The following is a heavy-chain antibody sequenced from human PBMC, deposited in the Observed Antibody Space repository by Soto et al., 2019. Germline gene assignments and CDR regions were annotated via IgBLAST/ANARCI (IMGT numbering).Heavy chain of an antibody. CDR3: ARVSYYDSSGTNLFDY. CDR2: IYYSGST. Sequence: PSETLSLTCTVSGGSISSGGYYWSWIRQHPGKGLEWIGYIYYSGSTYYNPSLKSRVTISVDTSKNQFSLKLSSVTAADTAVYYCARVSYYDSSGTNLFDYWGQGTLVTVSS. CDR1: GGSISSGGYY. V-gene: IGHV4-31*03. D-gene: IGHD3-22*01. J-gene: IGHJ4*02.